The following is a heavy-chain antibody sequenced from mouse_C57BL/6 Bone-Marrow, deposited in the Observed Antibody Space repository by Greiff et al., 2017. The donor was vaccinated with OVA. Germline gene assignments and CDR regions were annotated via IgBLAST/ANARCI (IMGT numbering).Heavy chain of an antibody. CDR2: IYPADSET. CDR1: GYTFTSYW. CDR3: ARSDGYYGMDY. D-gene: IGHD2-3*01. Sequence: QVQLQQSGAELVRPGSSVKLSCKASGYTFTSYWMDWVKQRPGQGLEWIGNIYPADSETHYNHKFEDKATLTVDKSSSTAYMQLSSLTSEDYAVYYCARSDGYYGMDYWGQGTSVTVSA. J-gene: IGHJ4*01. V-gene: IGHV1-61*01.